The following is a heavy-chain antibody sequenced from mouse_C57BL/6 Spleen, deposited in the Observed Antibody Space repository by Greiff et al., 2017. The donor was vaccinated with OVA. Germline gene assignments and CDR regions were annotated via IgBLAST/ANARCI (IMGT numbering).Heavy chain of an antibody. Sequence: VQLKESGGDLVKPGGSLKLSCAASGFTFSSYGMSWVRQTPDKRLEWVATISSGGSYTYYPDSVKGRFTISRDNAKNTLYLQMSSLKSEDTAMYYCARHNYYGSSPYFDVWGTGTTVTVSS. CDR1: GFTFSSYG. D-gene: IGHD1-1*01. CDR2: ISSGGSYT. V-gene: IGHV5-6*01. J-gene: IGHJ1*03. CDR3: ARHNYYGSSPYFDV.